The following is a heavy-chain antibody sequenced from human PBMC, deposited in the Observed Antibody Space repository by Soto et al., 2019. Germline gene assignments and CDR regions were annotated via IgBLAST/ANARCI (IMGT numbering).Heavy chain of an antibody. CDR3: VSLYYGGGSEGN. CDR2: ISSRGTTI. D-gene: IGHD4-17*01. V-gene: IGHV3-11*01. Sequence: QVQLVESGGGLVKPGGSLRLSCAASGFTFSDYSMSWIRQAPGKGLEWVSHISSRGTTIYYADSVKGRFTSSRDNAKNSLYLQMNSLRDEDTAVYFCVSLYYGGGSEGNWGQGTLVTVSS. CDR1: GFTFSDYS. J-gene: IGHJ4*02.